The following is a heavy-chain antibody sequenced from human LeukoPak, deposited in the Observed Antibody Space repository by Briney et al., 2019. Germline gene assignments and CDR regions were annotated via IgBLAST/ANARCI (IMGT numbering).Heavy chain of an antibody. V-gene: IGHV3-7*01. J-gene: IGHJ3*02. CDR1: GFTFSSYA. Sequence: GGSLRLSCAASGFTFSSYAMSWVRQTPGKGLDWLGNINPDGSRINYVDSVKGRFTFSRDNAKNSLFLQMNSLRAEDTAVFYCARDSGYNAFDIWGQGTMVTVSS. CDR3: ARDSGYNAFDI. CDR2: INPDGSRI. D-gene: IGHD5-12*01.